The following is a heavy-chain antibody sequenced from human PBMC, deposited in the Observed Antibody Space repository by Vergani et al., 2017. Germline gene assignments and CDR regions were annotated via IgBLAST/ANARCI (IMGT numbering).Heavy chain of an antibody. D-gene: IGHD3-22*01. CDR3: ARDLTYYYDSSGYSNY. CDR2: ISSSSSYI. Sequence: EVQLLESGGGLVQPGGSLRLSCAASGFTFSSYSMNWVRQAPGKGLEWVSSISSSSSYIYYADSVKGRFTISRDNAKNSLYLQMNSLRAEDTAVYYCARDLTYYYDSSGYSNYWGQGTLVTVSS. J-gene: IGHJ4*02. CDR1: GFTFSSYS. V-gene: IGHV3-21*01.